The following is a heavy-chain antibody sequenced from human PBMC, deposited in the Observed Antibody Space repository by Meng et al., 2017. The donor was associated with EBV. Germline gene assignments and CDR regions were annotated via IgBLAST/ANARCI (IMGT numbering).Heavy chain of an antibody. Sequence: QVHLVRLGVRWKKPGAQCKASSKASGNTFTSYGISWVRQAPGQGLEWMGWISAYNGNTNYAQKLQGRVTMTTDTSTSTAYMELRSLRSDDTAVYYCARGLDYFDYWGQGTLVTVSS. J-gene: IGHJ4*02. V-gene: IGHV1-18*01. CDR1: GNTFTSYG. CDR3: ARGLDYFDY. CDR2: ISAYNGNT.